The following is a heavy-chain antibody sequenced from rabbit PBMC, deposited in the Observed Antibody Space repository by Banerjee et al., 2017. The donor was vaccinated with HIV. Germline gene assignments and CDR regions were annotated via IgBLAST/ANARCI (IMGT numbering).Heavy chain of an antibody. CDR2: IYTGDGNT. Sequence: QSLEESGGDLVKPGASLTLTCTASGFSFSNKYVMCWVRQAPGKGLEWIGYIYTGDGNTYYASWAKGRFTISKTSSTTVTLQMTSLTAADTATYFCARVDTYGYAGYAPLWGQGTLVTVS. D-gene: IGHD6-1*01. CDR1: GFSFSNKYV. V-gene: IGHV1S40*01. CDR3: ARVDTYGYAGYAPL. J-gene: IGHJ3*01.